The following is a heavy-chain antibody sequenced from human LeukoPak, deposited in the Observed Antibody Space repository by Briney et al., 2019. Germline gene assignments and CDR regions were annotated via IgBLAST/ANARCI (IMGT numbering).Heavy chain of an antibody. Sequence: KTSETLSLTCTVSGGSISSYYWSWIRQPPGKGLEWIGYIYYSGSTNYNPSLKSRVTISVDTSKNQFSLKLSSVTAADTAVYYCAREVGAVAGTRYFQHWGQGTLVTVSS. CDR3: AREVGAVAGTRYFQH. CDR2: IYYSGST. CDR1: GGSISSYY. J-gene: IGHJ1*01. V-gene: IGHV4-59*01. D-gene: IGHD6-19*01.